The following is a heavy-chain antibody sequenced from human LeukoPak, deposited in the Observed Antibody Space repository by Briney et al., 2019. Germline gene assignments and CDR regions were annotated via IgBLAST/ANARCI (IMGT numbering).Heavy chain of an antibody. D-gene: IGHD5-24*01. CDR3: ATRDGCNPEYFDY. V-gene: IGHV1-2*06. Sequence: GASVKVSCKASGYTFTGYYMHWVRQAPGQGLEWMGRINPNSGGTNYAQKFQGRVTMTRDTSISTAYMELSRLRSDDTAVYYCATRDGCNPEYFDYWGQGTLVTVSS. CDR2: INPNSGGT. CDR1: GYTFTGYY. J-gene: IGHJ4*02.